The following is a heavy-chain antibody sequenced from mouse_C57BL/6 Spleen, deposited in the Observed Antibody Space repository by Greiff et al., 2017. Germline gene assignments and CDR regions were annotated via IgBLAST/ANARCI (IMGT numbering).Heavy chain of an antibody. CDR1: GFNIKDYY. V-gene: IGHV14-1*01. Sequence: EVHLVESGAELVRPGASVKLSCTASGFNIKDYYMHWVKQRPEQGLEWIGRIDPEDGDTEYAPKFQGKATMTADTSSITAYLQLSSLTSEDTAVYYCTVYCSFDYWGQGTTLTVAS. CDR2: IDPEDGDT. J-gene: IGHJ2*01. CDR3: TVYCSFDY.